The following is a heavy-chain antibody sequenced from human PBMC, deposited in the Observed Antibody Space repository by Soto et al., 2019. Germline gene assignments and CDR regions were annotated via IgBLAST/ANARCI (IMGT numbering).Heavy chain of an antibody. V-gene: IGHV4-39*01. J-gene: IGHJ4*02. CDR3: ARHSYITRFDY. CDR2: FYYSGST. Sequence: QLQLQESGPGLVKPSETLSLTCTVSGGSISSSSYYWGWIRQPPGKGLEWIGSFYYSGSTYYNPSLKSRVTISVDTSKNQFSLKLSSVTAADTAVYYCARHSYITRFDYWGQGTLVTVSS. D-gene: IGHD3-10*01. CDR1: GGSISSSSYY.